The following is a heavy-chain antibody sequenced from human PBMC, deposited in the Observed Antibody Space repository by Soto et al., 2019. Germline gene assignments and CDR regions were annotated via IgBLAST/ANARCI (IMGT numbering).Heavy chain of an antibody. V-gene: IGHV3-48*04. CDR3: ARERGYSYGLDY. CDR2: ISSSGSTI. Sequence: PGGSLRLSCAASGFTFSSYSMNWVRQAPGKGLEWVSYISSSGSTIYYADSVKGRFTISRDNAKNSLYLQMNSLRAEDTAVYYCARERGYSYGLDYWGQGTLVTVSS. CDR1: GFTFSSYS. D-gene: IGHD5-18*01. J-gene: IGHJ4*02.